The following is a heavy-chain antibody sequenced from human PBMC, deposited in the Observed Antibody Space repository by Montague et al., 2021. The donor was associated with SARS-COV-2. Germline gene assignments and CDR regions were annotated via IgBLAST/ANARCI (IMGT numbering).Heavy chain of an antibody. CDR1: GFSLRSDDEG. CDR2: IYWNGDK. CDR3: AHRGMIRGLIFDY. V-gene: IGHV2-5*01. Sequence: VKPTQTLTLTCTFSGFSLRSDDEGVAWIRQSPGQALEWLAVIYWNGDKRYSPSLQRRLTITKDTSENQVVLTMTNMDPVDTATCYCAHRGMIRGLIFDYWGQGTLVTVSS. J-gene: IGHJ4*02. D-gene: IGHD3-10*01.